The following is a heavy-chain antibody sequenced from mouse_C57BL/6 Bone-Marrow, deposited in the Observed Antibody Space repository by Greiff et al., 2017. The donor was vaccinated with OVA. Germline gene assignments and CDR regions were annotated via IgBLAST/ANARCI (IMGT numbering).Heavy chain of an antibody. CDR2: IYPRSGNT. Sequence: QVQLQQSGAELARPGASVKLSCKASGYTFTSYGISWVKQRTGQGLEWIGEIYPRSGNTYYNEKFKGKATLTPDKSSSTAYMELRRLTSEDSAVYFCARSPHYYGSSYVFAYWGQGTLVTVSA. CDR3: ARSPHYYGSSYVFAY. CDR1: GYTFTSYG. D-gene: IGHD1-1*01. J-gene: IGHJ3*01. V-gene: IGHV1-81*01.